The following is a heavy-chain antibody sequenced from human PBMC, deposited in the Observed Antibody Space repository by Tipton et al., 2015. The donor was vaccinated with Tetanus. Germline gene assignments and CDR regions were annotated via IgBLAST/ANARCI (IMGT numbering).Heavy chain of an antibody. CDR1: GDNVSRTSAS. Sequence: GLVKPSQTLSLSCAIFGDNVSRTSASWHWIRQSPSRGLEWLGRTYYRSKWSNDYAVSVKSRVTITSDTSKNQFSLQLGSVTPEDTAVYYCARGYAGGAWDVWGQGNLVTVSS. CDR3: ARGYAGGAWDV. V-gene: IGHV6-1*01. CDR2: TYYRSKWSN. D-gene: IGHD2-2*01. J-gene: IGHJ4*02.